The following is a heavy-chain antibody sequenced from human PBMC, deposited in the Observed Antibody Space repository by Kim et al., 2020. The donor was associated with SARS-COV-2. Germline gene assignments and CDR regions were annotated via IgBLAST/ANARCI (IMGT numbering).Heavy chain of an antibody. J-gene: IGHJ3*01. V-gene: IGHV4-39*01. CDR2: VYFGGAT. Sequence: SETLSLTCSVSGASVTSSYYYWGWVRQTPGKWLEWIGSVYFGGATYYNPSLKRRAALSLDPSKNQFSLRLNSVTAADTAIYYCATSTKSYDFWCVW. CDR3: ATSTKSYDFWCV. CDR1: GASVTSSYYY. D-gene: IGHD3-3*01.